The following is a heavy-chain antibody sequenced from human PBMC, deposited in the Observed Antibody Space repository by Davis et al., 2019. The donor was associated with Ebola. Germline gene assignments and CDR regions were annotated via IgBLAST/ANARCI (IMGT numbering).Heavy chain of an antibody. CDR3: ARVGYCSGASCYWAPARHYGMDV. D-gene: IGHD2-2*01. V-gene: IGHV3-7*03. CDR1: GFTFSMYC. J-gene: IGHJ6*02. CDR2: VKQDGSQS. Sequence: PGGSLRLSCAASGFTFSMYCMTWVRQAPGKRLEWVATVKQDGSQSYYVDSVVGRFTISRDNANNSLYLQMNSLRPEDTAVYYCARVGYCSGASCYWAPARHYGMDVWGQGTTVTVSS.